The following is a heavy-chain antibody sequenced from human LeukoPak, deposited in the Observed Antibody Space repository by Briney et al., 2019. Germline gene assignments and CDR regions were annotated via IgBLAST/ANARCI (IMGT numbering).Heavy chain of an antibody. CDR3: ARDHVTIFGVVILPNWFDP. CDR2: ISAYNGNT. D-gene: IGHD3-3*01. V-gene: IGHV1-18*01. CDR1: GYTFTSYG. Sequence: ASVKVSCKASGYTFTSYGISWVRQAPGQGLEWMGWISAYNGNTNYAQKLQGRVTMTTDTSTSTAYMELRSLRSDGTAVYYCARDHVTIFGVVILPNWFDPWGQGTLVTVSS. J-gene: IGHJ5*02.